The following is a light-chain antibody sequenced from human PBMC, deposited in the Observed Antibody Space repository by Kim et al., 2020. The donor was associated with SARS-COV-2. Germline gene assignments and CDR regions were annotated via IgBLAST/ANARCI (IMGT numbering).Light chain of an antibody. CDR3: QQFGSSRRS. CDR1: ESVGSSY. Sequence: LSPGERATPSCRASESVGSSYLAWYQQKPGQAPKLLIYSTSTRATGIPDRFRGRGSGTDFTLTISRLEPEDFAVYYCQQFGSSRRSFGQGTKLEI. CDR2: STS. J-gene: IGKJ2*03. V-gene: IGKV3-20*01.